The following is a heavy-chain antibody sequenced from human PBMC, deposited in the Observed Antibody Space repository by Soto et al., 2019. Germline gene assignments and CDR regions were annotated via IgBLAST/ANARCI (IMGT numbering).Heavy chain of an antibody. Sequence: PGGSLRLSCAASEFTFNNYAMTWVRQTPGKGLEWVAGISGPGGRTYYADSVKGRFTISRDNSKNTLFLQMNGLRGEDTAVYYRAKVESYDFWGGYDYYDYSHYGMDVWGQGTTVTVSS. V-gene: IGHV3-23*01. CDR1: EFTFNNYA. J-gene: IGHJ6*02. CDR2: ISGPGGRT. CDR3: AKVESYDFWGGYDYYDYSHYGMDV. D-gene: IGHD3-3*01.